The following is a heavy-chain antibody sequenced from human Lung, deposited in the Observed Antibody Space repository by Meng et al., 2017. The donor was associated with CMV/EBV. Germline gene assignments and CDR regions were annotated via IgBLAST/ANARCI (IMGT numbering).Heavy chain of an antibody. V-gene: IGHV3-7*01. D-gene: IGHD1-26*01. CDR3: ARAYRAMDH. J-gene: IGHJ4*02. Sequence: SCAASGFTLSSYWMSWVRQAPGKGLEWVANIKEDGSEKYYVGSVKGRFTISRDSAKNSLYVQMNSLRGEDTAVYYCARAYRAMDHWGQGTLVTVSS. CDR1: GFTLSSYW. CDR2: IKEDGSEK.